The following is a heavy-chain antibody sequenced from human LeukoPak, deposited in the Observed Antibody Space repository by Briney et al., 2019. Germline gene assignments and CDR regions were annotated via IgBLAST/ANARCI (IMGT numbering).Heavy chain of an antibody. CDR1: GYTFTTYG. J-gene: IGHJ4*02. V-gene: IGHV1-18*01. CDR2: ISTYNGNT. D-gene: IGHD5-18*01. CDR3: ARDRMDTGTYFDY. Sequence: GASAKVSCRSSGYTFTTYGITWVRQAPGQGLEWMGWISTYNGNTNYAQQLQGRVTMTTDTSASTAYMELRSLRSDDTAMYYCARDRMDTGTYFDYWGQGTLVTVSS.